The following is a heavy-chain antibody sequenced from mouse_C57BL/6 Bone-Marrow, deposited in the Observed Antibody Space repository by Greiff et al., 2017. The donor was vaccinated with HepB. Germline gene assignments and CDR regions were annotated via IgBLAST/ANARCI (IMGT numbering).Heavy chain of an antibody. CDR3: ARDRDVCRLAY. D-gene: IGHD3-1*01. J-gene: IGHJ3*01. CDR2: ISDGGSST. Sequence: EVMLVESGGGLVKPGGSLKLSCAASGFTFSSYAMSWVRQTPEKRLEWVATISDGGSSTYYPDNVKGPFTISRDNAKNNLYLQMSHLKSEDTAMYYCARDRDVCRLAYWGQGTLVTVSA. V-gene: IGHV5-4*01. CDR1: GFTFSSYA.